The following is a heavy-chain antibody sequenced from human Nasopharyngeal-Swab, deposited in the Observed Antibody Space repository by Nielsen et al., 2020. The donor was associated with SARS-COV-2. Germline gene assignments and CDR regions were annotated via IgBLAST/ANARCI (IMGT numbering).Heavy chain of an antibody. J-gene: IGHJ4*02. CDR3: AISSGYYYPGFDY. V-gene: IGHV3-21*04. Sequence: GGSLRLSCAASGFTFNNYNFNWVRQAPGKGLEWVSSISSSGSTIYYADSVKGRFTISRDNAKNSPYLQMNSLRAEDTAVYYCAISSGYYYPGFDYWGQGTLVTVSS. CDR1: GFTFNNYN. D-gene: IGHD3-22*01. CDR2: ISSSGSTI.